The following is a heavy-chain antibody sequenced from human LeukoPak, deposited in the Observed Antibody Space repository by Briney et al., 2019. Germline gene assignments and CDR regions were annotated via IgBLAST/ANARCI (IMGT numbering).Heavy chain of an antibody. CDR3: ARRGYTYGYDY. D-gene: IGHD5-18*01. CDR2: ITSIGSST. J-gene: IGHJ4*02. CDR1: GFTFSSYP. V-gene: IGHV3-64*02. Sequence: PGGSLRLSCAASGFTFSSYPMHWVRQAPGKGLEYVSSITSIGSSTYYADSVKGRFTSSRDNSKNTLYLQMGSLRTEDMAVYYCARRGYTYGYDYWGQGTLVTVSS.